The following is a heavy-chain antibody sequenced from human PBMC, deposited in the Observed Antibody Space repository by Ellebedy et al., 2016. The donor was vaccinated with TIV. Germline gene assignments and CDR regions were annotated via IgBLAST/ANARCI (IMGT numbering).Heavy chain of an antibody. CDR2: PCYRVKWYT. V-gene: IGHV6-1*01. CDR3: ARNYVGNSNFDY. D-gene: IGHD4-23*01. CDR1: GDSVCSNSSV. Sequence: MPSETLSLTCAISGDSVCSNSSVWNCIRQSTSRGLESLGRPCYRVKWYTDYAVSVKRRKTIHPDTSKNQFSLHLTSGTPEDTAVYYCARNYVGNSNFDYWGQGTLVTVSS. J-gene: IGHJ4*02.